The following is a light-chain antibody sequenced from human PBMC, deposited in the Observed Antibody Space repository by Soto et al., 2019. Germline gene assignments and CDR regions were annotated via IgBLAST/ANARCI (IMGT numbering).Light chain of an antibody. CDR3: CSYAGYYVPSR. CDR1: STDVGGYNY. CDR2: DVN. V-gene: IGLV2-11*01. J-gene: IGLJ1*01. Sequence: QSALTQPRSVSGSPGQSVTISCTGTSTDVGGYNYVSWYQHHPGKAPKLMIYDVNKRPSGVPDRFSGSKSGNTASLTISGLRPEDEADYYCCSYAGYYVPSRFGTGPKLTVL.